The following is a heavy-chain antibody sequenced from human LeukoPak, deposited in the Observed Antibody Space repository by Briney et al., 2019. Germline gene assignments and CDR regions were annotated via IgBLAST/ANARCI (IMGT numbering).Heavy chain of an antibody. V-gene: IGHV4-59*01. CDR1: GGSFSGYY. CDR2: IYYSGST. J-gene: IGHJ4*02. D-gene: IGHD5-18*01. CDR3: ARSTPMVTKCFDY. Sequence: SETLSLTCAVYGGSFSGYYWSWIRQPPGKGLEWIGYIYYSGSTNYNPSLKSRVTISVDTSKNQFSLKLSSVTAADTAVYYCARSTPMVTKCFDYWGQGTLVTVSS.